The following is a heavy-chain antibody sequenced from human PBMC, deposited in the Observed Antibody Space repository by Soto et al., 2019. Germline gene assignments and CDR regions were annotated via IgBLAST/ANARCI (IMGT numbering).Heavy chain of an antibody. CDR2: IYYSGST. D-gene: IGHD2-8*01. CDR1: GGSISSYY. CDR3: ARVMYFFGYYYYYGMDV. V-gene: IGHV4-59*01. Sequence: SETLSLTCTVSGGSISSYYWSWIRQPPGKGLEWIGYIYYSGSTNYNPSLKSRVTISVDTSKNQFSLKLSSVTAADTTVYYCARVMYFFGYYYYYGMDVWGQGTTVTVSS. J-gene: IGHJ6*02.